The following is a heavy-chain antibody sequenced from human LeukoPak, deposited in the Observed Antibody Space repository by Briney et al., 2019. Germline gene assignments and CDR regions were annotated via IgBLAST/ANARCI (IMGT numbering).Heavy chain of an antibody. V-gene: IGHV3-30-3*01. CDR1: GFTFSSYA. CDR3: ARAEGVLRYFDWFLYLDY. D-gene: IGHD3-9*01. CDR2: ISYDGSNK. J-gene: IGHJ4*02. Sequence: GRSLRLSCAASGFTFSSYAMHWVRQAPGKGLEWVAVISYDGSNKYYADSVKGRFTISRDNSKNTLYLQMNSLRAEDTAVYYCARAEGVLRYFDWFLYLDYWGQGTLVTVSS.